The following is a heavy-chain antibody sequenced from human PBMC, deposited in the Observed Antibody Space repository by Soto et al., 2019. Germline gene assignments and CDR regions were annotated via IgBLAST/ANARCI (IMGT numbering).Heavy chain of an antibody. D-gene: IGHD2-15*01. CDR2: ISAYNGNT. Sequence: QVPLVQSGAEVKKPGASVKVSCKASGYTFTSYGISWVRQAPGQGLEWMGWISAYNGNTDYAQKLQGRVTMTTDTSTSTAYMELRSLRSDDTAVYYCARDRGYVPKGVEVIDYWGQGTLVTVSS. CDR1: GYTFTSYG. V-gene: IGHV1-18*01. J-gene: IGHJ4*02. CDR3: ARDRGYVPKGVEVIDY.